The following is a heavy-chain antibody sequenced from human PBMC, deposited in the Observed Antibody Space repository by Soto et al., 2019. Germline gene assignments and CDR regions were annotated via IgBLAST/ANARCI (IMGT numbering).Heavy chain of an antibody. CDR1: GFTFSSYG. CDR3: AREGAAVAGTGMDV. V-gene: IGHV3-33*01. J-gene: IGHJ6*02. CDR2: IWYDGSNK. D-gene: IGHD6-19*01. Sequence: QVQLVESGGGVVQPGRSLRLSCAASGFTFSSYGMHWVRQAPGKGLEWVAVIWYDGSNKYYADSVKGRFTISRDNSKNTLYLQMNSLRAEDTAVYYCAREGAAVAGTGMDVWGQGTTVTVSS.